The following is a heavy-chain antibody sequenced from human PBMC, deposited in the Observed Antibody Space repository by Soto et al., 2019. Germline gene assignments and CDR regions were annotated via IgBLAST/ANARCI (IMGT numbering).Heavy chain of an antibody. Sequence: GESRKISCKGSGYSFTSYWIGWVRRMPGKGLEWMGIIYPGDSDTRYSPSFQGQVTISADKSISTTYLQWSSLKASDPAMYYCARHSSGYVSPYMDVWGKGTTVTVSS. CDR1: GYSFTSYW. J-gene: IGHJ6*03. V-gene: IGHV5-51*01. CDR3: ARHSSGYVSPYMDV. CDR2: IYPGDSDT. D-gene: IGHD5-12*01.